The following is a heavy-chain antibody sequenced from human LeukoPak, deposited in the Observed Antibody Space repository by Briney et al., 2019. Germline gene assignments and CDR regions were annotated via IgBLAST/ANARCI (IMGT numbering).Heavy chain of an antibody. V-gene: IGHV4-39*01. Sequence: KPSETLSLTCIVSGGSISSSSYYWGWIRQPPGKGLQWIGNIYYSGSTYYNPSLKSRVTISIDTSKNQFSLKLISVTAADTAVYYCASIEWFGKLSPFWGQGTMVTASS. CDR3: ASIEWFGKLSPF. CDR1: GGSISSSSYY. CDR2: IYYSGST. D-gene: IGHD3-10*01. J-gene: IGHJ3*01.